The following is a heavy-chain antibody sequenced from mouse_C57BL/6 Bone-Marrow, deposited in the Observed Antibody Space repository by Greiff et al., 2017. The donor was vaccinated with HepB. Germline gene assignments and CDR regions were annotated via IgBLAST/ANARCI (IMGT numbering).Heavy chain of an antibody. CDR2: ISDGGSYT. CDR1: GFTFSSYA. D-gene: IGHD3-3*01. J-gene: IGHJ4*01. CDR3: ARRGRGAMDY. Sequence: DVQLVESGGGLVKPGGSLKLSCAASGFTFSSYAMSWVRQTPEKRLEWVATISDGGSYTYYPDNVKGRFTISRDNAKNNLYLQMSHLKSEDTAMYYCARRGRGAMDYWGQGTSVTVSS. V-gene: IGHV5-4*01.